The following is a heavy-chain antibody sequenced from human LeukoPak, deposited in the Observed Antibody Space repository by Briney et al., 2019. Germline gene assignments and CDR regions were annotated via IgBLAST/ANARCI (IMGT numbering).Heavy chain of an antibody. J-gene: IGHJ4*02. D-gene: IGHD3-22*01. CDR1: GFSFSNYA. Sequence: HPGGSLRLSCVSSGFSFSNYAMSWVRQAPGKGLEWVSSISGSGGSTHYADSVKGRFTISRDKTKNTLYLQMNSPRAEDTAVYYCAKSAYYDASGYYREYYFDYWGQGTLVTVSS. CDR2: ISGSGGST. V-gene: IGHV3-23*01. CDR3: AKSAYYDASGYYREYYFDY.